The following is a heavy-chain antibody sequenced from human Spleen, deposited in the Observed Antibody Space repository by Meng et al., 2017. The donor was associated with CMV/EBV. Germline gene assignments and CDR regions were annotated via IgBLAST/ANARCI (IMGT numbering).Heavy chain of an antibody. CDR3: AREDEQQLPFDY. Sequence: GSLRLSCAVSGTSISTSNWWSWLRQPPGKGLEWIGEVYHSGYTNYNPSLKSRVTISVDTSKNQFSLKLSSVTAADTAVYYCAREDEQQLPFDYWGQGTLVTVSS. D-gene: IGHD6-13*01. V-gene: IGHV4-4*02. CDR1: GTSISTSNW. CDR2: VYHSGYT. J-gene: IGHJ4*02.